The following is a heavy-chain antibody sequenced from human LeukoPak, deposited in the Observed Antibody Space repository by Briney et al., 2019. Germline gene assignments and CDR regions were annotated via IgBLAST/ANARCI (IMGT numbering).Heavy chain of an antibody. CDR2: INHSGST. J-gene: IGHJ3*02. CDR1: GGSFSGYY. D-gene: IGHD3-16*01. CDR3: ARLLGGPNI. Sequence: SETLSLTCAVYGGSFSGYYWSWIRQPPGKGLEWIGEINHSGSTNYNPSLKSRVTISVDTSKNQFSLKLSSVTAADTAVYYCARLLGGPNIWGQGTMVTVSS. V-gene: IGHV4-34*01.